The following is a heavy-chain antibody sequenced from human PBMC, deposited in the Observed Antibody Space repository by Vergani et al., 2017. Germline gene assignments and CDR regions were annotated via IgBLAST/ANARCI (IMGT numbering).Heavy chain of an antibody. J-gene: IGHJ5*02. CDR2: IGKDGINT. D-gene: IGHD2-21*02. CDR1: GCRFSDYG. CDR3: AKYLRDSTDGLPDA. Sequence: HVQMVESGGGVVQPGRSLRLSCAVSGCRFSDYGMHWIRQAPGKGLEWLAYIGKDGINTRYRDAVKGRFTVSRDNSKDILYLQMDSLRSEDTALYYCAKYLRDSTDGLPDAWGPGTLVIVSS. V-gene: IGHV3-30*02.